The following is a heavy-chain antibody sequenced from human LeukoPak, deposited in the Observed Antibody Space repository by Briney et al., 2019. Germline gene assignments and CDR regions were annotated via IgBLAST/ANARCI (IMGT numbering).Heavy chain of an antibody. J-gene: IGHJ4*02. CDR1: GGSISSYY. CDR2: IYYSGST. CDR3: ARGTDGSYYGKVHFDY. Sequence: SETLSLTCTVSGGSISSYYWSWIRQPPGKGLEWIGYIYYSGSTNYNPSLKSRVTISVDTSKNQFSLKLSSVTAADTAVYYCARGTDGSYYGKVHFDYWGQGTLVTVSS. D-gene: IGHD1-26*01. V-gene: IGHV4-59*01.